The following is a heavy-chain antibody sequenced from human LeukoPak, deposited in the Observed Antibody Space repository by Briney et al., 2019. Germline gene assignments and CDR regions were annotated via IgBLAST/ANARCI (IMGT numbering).Heavy chain of an antibody. CDR3: ARVGATWSLDY. CDR1: GFTFSSYS. Sequence: GGSLRLSCAASGFTFSSYSMNWVRQAPGKGLEWVSSISSSSSYIDYAHSVKGRFTISRDNAKNSLYLQMNSLRAEDTAVYYCARVGATWSLDYWGQGTLVTVSS. CDR2: ISSSSSYI. D-gene: IGHD1-26*01. J-gene: IGHJ4*02. V-gene: IGHV3-21*01.